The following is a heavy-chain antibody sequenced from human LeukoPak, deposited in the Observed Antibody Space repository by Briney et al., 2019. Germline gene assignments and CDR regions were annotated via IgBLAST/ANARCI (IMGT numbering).Heavy chain of an antibody. V-gene: IGHV3-15*01. CDR3: ARDSATMVRGVIT. Sequence: PGGSLRLSCAASGFTFSNAWMSWVRQAPGKGLEWVGRIKSKTDGGTTDYAAPVKGRFTISRDDSKNTLYLQMNSLRAEDTAVYYCARDSATMVRGVITWGQGTLVTVSS. J-gene: IGHJ5*02. D-gene: IGHD3-10*01. CDR2: IKSKTDGGTT. CDR1: GFTFSNAW.